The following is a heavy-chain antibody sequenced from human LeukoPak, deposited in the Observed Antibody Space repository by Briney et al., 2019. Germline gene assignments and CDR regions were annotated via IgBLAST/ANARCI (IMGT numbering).Heavy chain of an antibody. J-gene: IGHJ4*02. CDR1: GGSVSSGSYY. D-gene: IGHD7-27*01. Sequence: SETLSLTCTVSGGSVSSGSYYWSWIRQPPGKGLEWIGYIYYSGSTYYNPSLKSRVTISVDTSKNQFSLRLRSVTAADTAVYYCARVRNWGIFDYWGQGTLVTVSS. CDR3: ARVRNWGIFDY. CDR2: IYYSGST. V-gene: IGHV4-30-4*08.